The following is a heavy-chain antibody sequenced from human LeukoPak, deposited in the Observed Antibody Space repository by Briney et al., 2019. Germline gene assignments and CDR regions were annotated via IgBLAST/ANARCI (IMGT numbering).Heavy chain of an antibody. CDR3: ARDPTTENWFDP. D-gene: IGHD4-17*01. J-gene: IGHJ5*02. Sequence: ASVKVSCKASGYTFTSYDINWVRQAAGQGLEWLGWMNPNSGNTGYAQKFQGRVTMTRNTSISTAYMELSSLRSEDTAVYYCARDPTTENWFDPWGQGTLVTVSS. CDR1: GYTFTSYD. CDR2: MNPNSGNT. V-gene: IGHV1-8*01.